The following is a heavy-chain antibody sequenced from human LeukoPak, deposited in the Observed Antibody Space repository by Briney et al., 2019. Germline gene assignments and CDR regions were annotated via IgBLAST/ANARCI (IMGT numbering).Heavy chain of an antibody. CDR3: ARVVGLQPNKYYFDY. V-gene: IGHV1-18*01. CDR2: IIAYNGNT. D-gene: IGHD4-11*01. J-gene: IGHJ4*02. CDR1: GYTFTSCG. Sequence: GASVKVSCKASGYTFTSCGISWVRQAPGQGLERMGWIIAYNGNTNYAQKLQGRVTMTTDTSTSTAYMELRSLRSDDTAVYYCARVVGLQPNKYYFDYWGQGTLVTVSS.